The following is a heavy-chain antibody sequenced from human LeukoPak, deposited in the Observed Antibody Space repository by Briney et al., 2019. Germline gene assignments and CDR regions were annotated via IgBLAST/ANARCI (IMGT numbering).Heavy chain of an antibody. J-gene: IGHJ6*03. CDR2: IKQDGSEK. Sequence: GGSLRLSCAASGFTFSSYWMSWVRQAPGKGLEWVANIKQDGSEKYYVDSVKGRFTISRDNAKNSLYLQMNSLRAEDTAVYYCARGRLCSSTSCYNPYYYYYYYMDVWGKGTTVTVSS. D-gene: IGHD2-2*02. V-gene: IGHV3-7*01. CDR3: ARGRLCSSTSCYNPYYYYYYYMDV. CDR1: GFTFSSYW.